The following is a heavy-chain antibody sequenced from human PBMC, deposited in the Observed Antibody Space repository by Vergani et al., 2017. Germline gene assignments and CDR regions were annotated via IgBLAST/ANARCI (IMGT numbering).Heavy chain of an antibody. J-gene: IGHJ6*02. CDR1: GGSFSGYY. CDR2: INHSGST. Sequence: QVQLQQWGAGLLKPSETLSLTCAVYGGSFSGYYWSWIRQPPGKGLEWNGEINHSGSTNYNPSLKSRVTISVDTSKNQFSLKLSSVTAADTAVYYCARFVAVRGVNQYYYYGMDVWGQGTTVTVSS. V-gene: IGHV4-34*01. D-gene: IGHD3-10*01. CDR3: ARFVAVRGVNQYYYYGMDV.